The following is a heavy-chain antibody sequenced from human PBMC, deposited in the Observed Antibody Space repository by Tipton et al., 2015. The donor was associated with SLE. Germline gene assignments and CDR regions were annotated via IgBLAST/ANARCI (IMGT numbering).Heavy chain of an antibody. V-gene: IGHV3-49*03. CDR2: IRSKNYGGTA. Sequence: SLRLSCTASGFNFGDYAMSWFRQVPGKGLEWVGFIRSKNYGGTAENAASLKGRFTISRDDSKSIVYLQMNSLQTEDTAVYYCTRAMKTFYYGSVPPFDIWCQAKMVTVSS. J-gene: IGHJ3*02. D-gene: IGHD3-10*01. CDR3: TRAMKTFYYGSVPPFDI. CDR1: GFNFGDYA.